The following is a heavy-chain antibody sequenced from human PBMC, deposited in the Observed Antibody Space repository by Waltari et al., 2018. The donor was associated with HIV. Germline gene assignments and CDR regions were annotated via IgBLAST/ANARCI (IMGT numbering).Heavy chain of an antibody. CDR3: ARSIHYDDKGYFLKDAFHI. Sequence: VQLVQSGPEMKKPGESLKISCKAFGYSFVNYWIGWVRQKPGKGLEWMGVIYAGDSDLKYSPSFQGQVAISVDKSVSTAYLQWRSLKASDTAVYYCARSIHYDDKGYFLKDAFHIWGQGTTVTVSS. CDR1: GYSFVNYW. D-gene: IGHD3-16*01. V-gene: IGHV5-51*03. CDR2: IYAGDSDL. J-gene: IGHJ3*02.